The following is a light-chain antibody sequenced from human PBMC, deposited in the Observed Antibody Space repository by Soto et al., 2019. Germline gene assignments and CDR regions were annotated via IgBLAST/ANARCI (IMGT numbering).Light chain of an antibody. CDR1: SSDVGGYNY. CDR2: EVS. V-gene: IGLV2-14*03. Sequence: QAVVTQPASVSGSPGQWITISCTGTSSDVGGYNYVSWYQQHPGKAPKLMIYEVSNRPSGVSNRFSGSKSGNTASLTISGLQAEDEADYYCSSYTSTSSLGVFGTGTQLTVL. CDR3: SSYTSTSSLGV. J-gene: IGLJ1*01.